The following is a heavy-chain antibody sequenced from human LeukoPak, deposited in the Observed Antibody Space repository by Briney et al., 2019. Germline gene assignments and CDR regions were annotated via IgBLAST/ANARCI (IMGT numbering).Heavy chain of an antibody. CDR2: IRYDGSNK. J-gene: IGHJ4*02. D-gene: IGHD3-10*01. CDR1: GFTFSSYG. Sequence: GGSLRLSCAASGFTFSSYGMHWVRQAPGKGLEWVAFIRYDGSNKYYADSVKGRFTISRDNSKNTLYLQMNSLRAEDTAVYYCAKDKRKWFGESPPDYWGQGTLVTVSS. CDR3: AKDKRKWFGESPPDY. V-gene: IGHV3-30*02.